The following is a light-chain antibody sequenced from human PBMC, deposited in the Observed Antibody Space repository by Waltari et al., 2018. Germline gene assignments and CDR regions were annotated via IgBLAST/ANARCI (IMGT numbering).Light chain of an antibody. CDR3: CSYAGSYTSL. CDR1: SSDVGGYNY. V-gene: IGLV2-11*01. Sequence: QSPLTQPRSVSGSPGQSVTISCTGTSSDVGGYNYVSWYQQHPGKAPKLMIYDVSKRPSGVPDRYSGSKSGNTASLTISGLQAEDEADYYCCSYAGSYTSLFGGGTKLTVL. CDR2: DVS. J-gene: IGLJ2*01.